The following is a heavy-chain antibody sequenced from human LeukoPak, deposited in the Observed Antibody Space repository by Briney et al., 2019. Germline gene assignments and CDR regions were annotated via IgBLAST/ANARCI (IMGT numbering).Heavy chain of an antibody. V-gene: IGHV1-2*02. Sequence: ASVKVSCKTSGYTFTCYYLHWVRQAQRQGKEWMGWINANSGDTYYVQKFKGRITMTRDTSINTAYMELNRLISDDTAVYYCARVVDVGVPGFQHWGRGTLVTVSS. D-gene: IGHD1-26*01. CDR1: GYTFTCYY. CDR3: ARVVDVGVPGFQH. J-gene: IGHJ1*01. CDR2: INANSGDT.